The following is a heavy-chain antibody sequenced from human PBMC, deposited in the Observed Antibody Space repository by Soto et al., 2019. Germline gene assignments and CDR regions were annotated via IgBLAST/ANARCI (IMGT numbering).Heavy chain of an antibody. J-gene: IGHJ4*02. CDR1: GFTVSSNY. Sequence: GGSLRLSCAASGFTVSSNYMSWVRQAPGKGLEWVSVIYSGGSTYYADSVKGRFTISRDNSKNTLYLQMNSLRAEDTAVYYCARVRRIAAAGRHFDYWGQGTLVTVSS. CDR3: ARVRRIAAAGRHFDY. V-gene: IGHV3-66*01. CDR2: IYSGGST. D-gene: IGHD6-13*01.